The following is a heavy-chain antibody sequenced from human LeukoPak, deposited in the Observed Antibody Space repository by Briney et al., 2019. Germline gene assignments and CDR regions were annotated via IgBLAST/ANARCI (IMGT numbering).Heavy chain of an antibody. CDR1: GFTFSSYW. CDR3: ARDAWKDRYFDY. J-gene: IGHJ4*02. D-gene: IGHD1-1*01. CDR2: IKQDGSEK. Sequence: SGGSLRLSCAASGFTFSSYWMSWVRQAPGKGLEWVGNIKQDGSEKYYVDSVKGRFTISRDNAKNSLYLQMNSLRAEDTAVYYRARDAWKDRYFDYWGQGTLVTVSS. V-gene: IGHV3-7*01.